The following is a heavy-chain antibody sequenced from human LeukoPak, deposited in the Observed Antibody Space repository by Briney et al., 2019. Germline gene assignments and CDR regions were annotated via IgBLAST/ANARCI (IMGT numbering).Heavy chain of an antibody. CDR1: RYTFIGYY. Sequence: ASVKVSCKASRYTFIGYYMHWVRQAPGQGLEWMGWINPNSGGTNYAQKFQGRVTMTRDTSISTAYMELSRLRSDDTAVYYCARGGYYDSSGSTVDWGQGTLVTVSS. J-gene: IGHJ4*02. V-gene: IGHV1-2*02. CDR2: INPNSGGT. CDR3: ARGGYYDSSGSTVD. D-gene: IGHD3-22*01.